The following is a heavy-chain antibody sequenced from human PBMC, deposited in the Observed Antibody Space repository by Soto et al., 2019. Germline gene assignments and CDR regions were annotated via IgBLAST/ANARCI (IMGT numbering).Heavy chain of an antibody. CDR2: INPNSGGT. D-gene: IGHD5-12*01. J-gene: IGHJ6*02. CDR1: GYTFTGYY. Sequence: ASVKVSCKASGYTFTGYYMHWVRQAPGQGLEWMGWINPNSGGTNYAQKFQGWVTMTRDTSISTAYMELRSLRSDDTAVYYCARDVQTTIAVYYYYGMDVWGQGTTVTVSS. V-gene: IGHV1-2*04. CDR3: ARDVQTTIAVYYYYGMDV.